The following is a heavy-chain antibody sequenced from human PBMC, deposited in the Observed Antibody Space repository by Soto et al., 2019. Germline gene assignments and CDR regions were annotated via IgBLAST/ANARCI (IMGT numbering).Heavy chain of an antibody. CDR1: GFTFSSYG. CDR3: AKEYSSGWDYYGMDV. V-gene: IGHV3-30*18. D-gene: IGHD6-19*01. Sequence: QVQLVESGGGVVQPGRSLRLSCAASGFTFSSYGMHWVRQAPGKGLEWVAVISYDGSNKYYADSVKGRFTISRDKSKNTLYLQMNSLRAEDTAVYYCAKEYSSGWDYYGMDVWGQGTTVTVSS. J-gene: IGHJ6*02. CDR2: ISYDGSNK.